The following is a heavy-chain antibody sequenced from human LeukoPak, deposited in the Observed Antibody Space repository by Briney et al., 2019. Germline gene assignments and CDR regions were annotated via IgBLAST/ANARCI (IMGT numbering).Heavy chain of an antibody. D-gene: IGHD6-6*01. V-gene: IGHV1-69*05. Sequence: ASVTVSCKASGGTFSSYAISWVRQAPGQGREWMGGIIPIFGTANYAQKFQGRVTITTDESTSTVYMELSSLRSEDTAVYYCARGPLIAARQAYFDYWGQGTLVTVSS. CDR1: GGTFSSYA. CDR3: ARGPLIAARQAYFDY. CDR2: IIPIFGTA. J-gene: IGHJ4*02.